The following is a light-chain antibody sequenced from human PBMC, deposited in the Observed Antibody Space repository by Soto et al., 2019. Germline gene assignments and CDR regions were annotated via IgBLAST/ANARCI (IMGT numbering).Light chain of an antibody. CDR3: QQYYSTPWT. V-gene: IGKV4-1*01. CDR2: WAS. J-gene: IGKJ1*01. Sequence: DIVMTQSPDSLAVSLGERATINCKSSQSVLYTSRNKNYLGWYRQKPGQPPKLLIYWASTRESGVPDRFSGSGSGPDFTLTISSLQAEDVAVYYCQQYYSTPWTFGQGTTVDIK. CDR1: QSVLYTSRNKNY.